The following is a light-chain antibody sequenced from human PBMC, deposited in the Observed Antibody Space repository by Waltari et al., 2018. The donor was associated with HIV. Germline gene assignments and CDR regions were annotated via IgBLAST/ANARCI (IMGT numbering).Light chain of an antibody. CDR1: QSVSAN. CDR3: QQYSDWPRA. J-gene: IGKJ1*01. Sequence: IVVMQFPAALSVSPGERASLSCIVSQSVSANVAWYHQVAGQPPRLPISDSSNRATGGPDRFSGSGSDTHFTLSISSLQSEDSSVYYCQQYSDWPRAFGLGTKVEV. CDR2: DSS. V-gene: IGKV3-15*01.